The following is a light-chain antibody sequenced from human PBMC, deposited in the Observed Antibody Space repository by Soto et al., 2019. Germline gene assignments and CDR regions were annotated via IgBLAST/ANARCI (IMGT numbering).Light chain of an antibody. V-gene: IGKV3-20*01. CDR1: QNVDSNY. J-gene: IGKJ1*01. Sequence: EIVLTQSPGTRSLSPGERATLSFRASQNVDSNYLAWYQQKPGQAPRLLIYGASNRATGIPDRFSGSGSGTEFTLTISRLEPEDFAVYDCQQYGSSGTFGQGTKVDI. CDR3: QQYGSSGT. CDR2: GAS.